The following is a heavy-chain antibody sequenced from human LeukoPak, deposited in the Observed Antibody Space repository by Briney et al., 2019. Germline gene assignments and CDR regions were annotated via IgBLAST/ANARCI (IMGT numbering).Heavy chain of an antibody. CDR1: GGTFSSYA. CDR3: ARDHTGASSSWYSGFDP. V-gene: IGHV1-69*04. D-gene: IGHD6-13*01. CDR2: IIPILGIA. Sequence: SVTDSCKASGGTFSSYAISWARQAPGQGLEWMGRIIPILGIANYAQKFQGRVTITADKSTSTAYMELSSLRSEDTAVYYCARDHTGASSSWYSGFDPWGQGTLVTVSS. J-gene: IGHJ5*02.